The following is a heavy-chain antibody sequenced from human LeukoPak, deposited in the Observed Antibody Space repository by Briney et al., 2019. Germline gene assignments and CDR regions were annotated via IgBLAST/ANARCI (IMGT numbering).Heavy chain of an antibody. Sequence: PGGSLRLSCAASGFTFRSYWMHWVRQAPGKGLVWVSRINSDGSSTNYADSVKSRFTISRDNAKNSLYLQMNSLRAEDTAVYYCAREAYYDILTGYYGWFDPWGQGTLVTVSS. D-gene: IGHD3-9*01. CDR3: AREAYYDILTGYYGWFDP. J-gene: IGHJ5*02. CDR1: GFTFRSYW. V-gene: IGHV3-74*01. CDR2: INSDGSST.